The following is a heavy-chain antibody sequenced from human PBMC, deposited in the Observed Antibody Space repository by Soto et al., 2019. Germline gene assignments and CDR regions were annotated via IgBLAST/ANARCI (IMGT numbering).Heavy chain of an antibody. CDR1: GFTFSSYS. CDR2: ISSSSSYI. D-gene: IGHD5-18*01. Sequence: PGGSLRLSCAASGFTFSSYSMNWVRQAPGKGLEWVSSISSSSSYIYYADSVKGRFTISRDNAKNSLYLQMNSLRAEDTAVYYCARDVSYGYPEFDPWGQGTLVTVSS. J-gene: IGHJ5*02. V-gene: IGHV3-21*01. CDR3: ARDVSYGYPEFDP.